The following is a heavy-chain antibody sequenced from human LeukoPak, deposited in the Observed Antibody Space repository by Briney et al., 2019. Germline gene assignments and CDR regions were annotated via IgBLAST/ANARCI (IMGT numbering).Heavy chain of an antibody. J-gene: IGHJ4*02. CDR2: IKSKTDGGTT. CDR1: GFTFSNAW. D-gene: IGHD1-26*01. Sequence: GGSLRLSCAASGFTFSNAWMSWVRQATGKGLEWVGRIKSKTDGGTTDYAAPVKGRFTISRDDSKNTLYLQMNSLKTEDTAVYYCTTDTYSGSSHGGYWGQGTLVTVSS. V-gene: IGHV3-15*01. CDR3: TTDTYSGSSHGGY.